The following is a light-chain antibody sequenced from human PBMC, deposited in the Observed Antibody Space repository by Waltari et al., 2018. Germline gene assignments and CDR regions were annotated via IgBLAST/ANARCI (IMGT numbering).Light chain of an antibody. V-gene: IGKV1-5*03. CDR3: QQYNSYSAT. CDR1: QSISTW. J-gene: IGKJ1*01. CDR2: KAS. Sequence: DIQMTQSPSTLSASVGDRVTITCRASQSISTWLAWYQQTPGKAPKVLIYKASNLQSGVPSRFSGSGSGTEFTLTISSLQPDDFATYDCQQYNSYSATFGQGTKVEIK.